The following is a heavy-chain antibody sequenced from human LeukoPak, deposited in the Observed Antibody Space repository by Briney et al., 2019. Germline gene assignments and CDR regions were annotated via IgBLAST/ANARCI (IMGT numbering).Heavy chain of an antibody. CDR3: ARDRHYDFWSGYSISDAFDY. CDR2: INPNSGGT. Sequence: ASVKVSCKASGYTFTGYYMHWVRQAPGQGLEWMGRINPNSGGTNYAQKFRGRVTMTRDTSISTAYMELSRLRSDDTAVYYCARDRHYDFWSGYSISDAFDYWGQGTLVTVSS. J-gene: IGHJ4*02. D-gene: IGHD3-3*01. CDR1: GYTFTGYY. V-gene: IGHV1-2*06.